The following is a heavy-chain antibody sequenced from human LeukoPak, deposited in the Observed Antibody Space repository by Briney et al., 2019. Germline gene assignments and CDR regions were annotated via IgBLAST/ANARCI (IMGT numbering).Heavy chain of an antibody. J-gene: IGHJ3*02. CDR1: GFAFGSEA. V-gene: IGHV3-23*01. CDR3: AKVILEQLVPDAFDI. Sequence: GGSLRLSCAVSGFAFGSEAMSWVRQSPARGLEWVASISPGGGTTYYADSVKGRFTISRDNSKNTLYLQMNSLRAEDTAVYYCAKVILEQLVPDAFDIWGQGTMVTVSS. D-gene: IGHD6-13*01. CDR2: ISPGGGTT.